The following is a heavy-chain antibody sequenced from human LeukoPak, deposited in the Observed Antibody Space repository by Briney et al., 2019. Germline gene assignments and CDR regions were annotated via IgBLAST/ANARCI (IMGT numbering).Heavy chain of an antibody. CDR2: IYYSGST. Sequence: SETLSLTCTVSGGSISSYYWSWIRQPPGKGLEWIGSIYYSGSTYYNPSLKSRVTISVDTSKNQFSLKLSSVTAADTAVYYCARVPLGCSSTSCYYYYGMDVWGQGTTVTVSS. J-gene: IGHJ6*02. CDR3: ARVPLGCSSTSCYYYYGMDV. V-gene: IGHV4-39*01. D-gene: IGHD2-2*01. CDR1: GGSISSYY.